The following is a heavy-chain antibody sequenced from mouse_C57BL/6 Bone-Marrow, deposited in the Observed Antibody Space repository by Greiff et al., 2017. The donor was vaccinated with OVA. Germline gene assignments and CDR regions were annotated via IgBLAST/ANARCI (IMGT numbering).Heavy chain of an antibody. CDR3: TRGEGGSSYLYYFDY. J-gene: IGHJ2*01. D-gene: IGHD1-1*01. V-gene: IGHV5-9-1*02. CDR2: ISSGGDYI. CDR1: GFTFSSYA. Sequence: DVKLVESGEGLVKPGGSLKLSCAASGFTFSSYAMSWVRQTPEKRLEWVAYISSGGDYIYYADTVKGRFTISRDNARNTLYLQMSSLKSEDTAMYYCTRGEGGSSYLYYFDYWGQGTTLTVSS.